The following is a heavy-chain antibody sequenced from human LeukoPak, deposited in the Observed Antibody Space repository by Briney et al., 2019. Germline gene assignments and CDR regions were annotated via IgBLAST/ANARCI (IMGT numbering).Heavy chain of an antibody. D-gene: IGHD2-15*01. J-gene: IGHJ5*02. CDR1: GYTLTAYY. Sequence: ASVKVSCKASGYTLTAYYIYWVRQAPGQGLEWMGRINPSSGGTDYAQNFQGRVTMTRDTSISTAYMELSRLRSDDTAVYYCAREYCSGGTCYLVENWLDPWGQGTLVTVSS. CDR2: INPSSGGT. CDR3: AREYCSGGTCYLVENWLDP. V-gene: IGHV1-2*06.